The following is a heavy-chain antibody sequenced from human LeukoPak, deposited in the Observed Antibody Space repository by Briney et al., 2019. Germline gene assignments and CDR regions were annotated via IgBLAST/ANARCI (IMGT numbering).Heavy chain of an antibody. Sequence: SSETLSLTCAVSDYSISSGNYWGWIRQPPGKGLEWIGSVYHSGSTHYSPPLKSRVTIAVDTSKNQFSLKLSSVTAADTAVYYCARNDSSGYFDYWGQGTLVTVSS. CDR1: DYSISSGNY. J-gene: IGHJ4*02. V-gene: IGHV4-38-2*01. CDR3: ARNDSSGYFDY. CDR2: VYHSGST. D-gene: IGHD3-22*01.